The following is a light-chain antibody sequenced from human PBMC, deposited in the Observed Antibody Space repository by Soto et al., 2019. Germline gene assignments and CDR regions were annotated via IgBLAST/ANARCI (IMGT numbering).Light chain of an antibody. CDR1: QSISNW. Sequence: DIQMTQSPSSLSASVGDRVTITCRASQSISNWLAWYQQKPGKAPNLLIYDASSLESGVPSRFSGSGSGTEFTLTISSLRPDDFATYYCQQYNNYPWTFGQGTKV. J-gene: IGKJ1*01. CDR3: QQYNNYPWT. CDR2: DAS. V-gene: IGKV1-5*01.